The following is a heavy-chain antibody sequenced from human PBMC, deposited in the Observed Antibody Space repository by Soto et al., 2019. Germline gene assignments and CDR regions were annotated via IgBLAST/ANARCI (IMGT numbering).Heavy chain of an antibody. CDR2: VNPTNEDK. CDR1: GYTFSNYD. V-gene: IGHV1-8*01. D-gene: IGHD3-10*01. CDR3: AKVSRKGSAIDFDY. Sequence: QVQLVQSGAELKKPGASVKVSCKASGYTFSNYDMNWVRQATGQGPEWIGWVNPTNEDKCYEQKFQGRVTLTTDISTTTAYMELTSLRSEDTAIYYCAKVSRKGSAIDFDYWGQGTLITVSS. J-gene: IGHJ4*02.